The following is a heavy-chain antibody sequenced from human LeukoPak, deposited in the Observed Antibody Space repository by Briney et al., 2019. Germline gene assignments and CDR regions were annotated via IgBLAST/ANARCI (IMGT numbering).Heavy chain of an antibody. CDR1: GGSMSSGFYY. V-gene: IGHV4-61*02. D-gene: IGHD4-23*01. J-gene: IGHJ4*02. Sequence: SETLSLTCAVSGGSMSSGFYYWSWIRQPAGKGLEWIGRIYTRGSSNYNPSLKSRVTISLDTSKNQFSLKLSSVTAADTAVYYCARDAGRGGKVPDFDYWGQGTLVTVSS. CDR3: ARDAGRGGKVPDFDY. CDR2: IYTRGSS.